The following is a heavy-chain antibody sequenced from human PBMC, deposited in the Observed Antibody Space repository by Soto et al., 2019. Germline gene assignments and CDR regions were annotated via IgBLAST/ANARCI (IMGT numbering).Heavy chain of an antibody. Sequence: PGGSLRLSCAASGFTFSSYGMHWVRQTPGEGLEWVAAMSFDGSNKYYSDSVRGRFTISRDNSKNTLYLQMNSLRAEDTAVYYCARMDRQQWPVRGYFQHWGQGTLVTVSS. CDR1: GFTFSSYG. CDR3: ARMDRQQWPVRGYFQH. V-gene: IGHV3-30*03. CDR2: MSFDGSNK. J-gene: IGHJ1*01. D-gene: IGHD6-19*01.